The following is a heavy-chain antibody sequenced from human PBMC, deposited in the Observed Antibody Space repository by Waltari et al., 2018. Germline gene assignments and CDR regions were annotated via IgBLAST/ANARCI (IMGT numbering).Heavy chain of an antibody. CDR2: IYYTGNP. D-gene: IGHD2-2*01. V-gene: IGHV4-39*01. Sequence: QLQLQESGPGLVKPSETLSLTCTVSGGSISSASYYWGWIRQSPGRGLEWVGSIYYTGNPYDTPSITSRVTMSVDTSKNQFSLKLSSMTAADTAVYYCASELPRIVVVPADAYIWGQGILVTVSS. CDR3: ASELPRIVVVPADAYI. CDR1: GGSISSASYY. J-gene: IGHJ4*02.